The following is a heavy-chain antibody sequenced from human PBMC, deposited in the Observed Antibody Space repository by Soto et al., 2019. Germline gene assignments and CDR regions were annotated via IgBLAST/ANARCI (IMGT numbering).Heavy chain of an antibody. V-gene: IGHV4-39*01. Sequence: QLQLQESGPGLVKPSETLSLTCSVSGDSLSAGPYHWGWIRQPPGKGLEWIGNVYNSGSTSYSPSLKSRVTISVDTSKNQCSRRLTSVTAADTAVYFYSRHPPYRPFDFWGQGPLVTVSS. CDR1: GDSLSAGPYH. CDR2: VYNSGST. J-gene: IGHJ4*02. CDR3: SRHPPYRPFDF. D-gene: IGHD3-16*02.